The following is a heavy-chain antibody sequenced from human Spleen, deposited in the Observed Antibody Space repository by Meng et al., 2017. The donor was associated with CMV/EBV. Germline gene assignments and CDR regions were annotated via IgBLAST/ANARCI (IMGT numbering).Heavy chain of an antibody. D-gene: IGHD3-16*01. V-gene: IGHV5-51*01. Sequence: PCHGPGYSFSAYWIAWVRQLPEKVLEWMGTIYPADSGTTYSPSFQGQVTISADKSTSTASLQWSALKASDTAKYYCARLPGLRYFDTWGQGTLVTVSS. J-gene: IGHJ4*02. CDR3: ARLPGLRYFDT. CDR2: IYPADSGT. CDR1: GYSFSAYW.